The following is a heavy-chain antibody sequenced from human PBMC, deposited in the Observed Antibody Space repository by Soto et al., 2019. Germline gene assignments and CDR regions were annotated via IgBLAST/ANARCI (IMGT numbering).Heavy chain of an antibody. CDR2: IYYSGST. V-gene: IGHV4-30-4*01. Sequence: PXETLALTCTVSGGSISSGDYYGRWIRQPPGKGLEWIGYIYYSGSTYYNPSLKSRVTISVDTSKNQFSLKLSSVTAADTAVYYCARISGYISGRSHRPVDYWGQGTLVTVSS. CDR3: ARISGYISGRSHRPVDY. D-gene: IGHD5-12*01. J-gene: IGHJ4*02. CDR1: GGSISSGDYY.